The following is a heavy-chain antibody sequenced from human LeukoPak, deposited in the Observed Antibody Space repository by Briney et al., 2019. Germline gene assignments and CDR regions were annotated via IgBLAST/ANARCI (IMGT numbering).Heavy chain of an antibody. V-gene: IGHV3-23*01. CDR2: ISGSGDRT. CDR1: GFTFRTYA. Sequence: GGSLRLSCVASGFTFRTYAMTWVRQGPGKGLEWVSAISGSGDRTFYADSVKGRFTMSRDNSKNTLFLQMNSLRAEDTAIYYCVKDKDIVVVPSAIDFWGQGTLVTVSS. D-gene: IGHD2-2*02. CDR3: VKDKDIVVVPSAIDF. J-gene: IGHJ4*02.